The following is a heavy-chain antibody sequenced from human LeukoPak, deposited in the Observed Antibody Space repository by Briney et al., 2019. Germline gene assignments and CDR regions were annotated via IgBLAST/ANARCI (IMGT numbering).Heavy chain of an antibody. V-gene: IGHV4-59*08. D-gene: IGHD3-22*01. Sequence: SETLSLTCTVSGGSISSYYWSWLRQPPGKGLEGSGYIYYSGSTNYNPSLKSPVPIPVDTSQNHSSLKLSSVTAADTAVYYRARWPPPPGVYASSGYFDYWGQETLVTVSS. CDR2: IYYSGST. CDR1: GGSISSYY. CDR3: ARWPPPPGVYASSGYFDY. J-gene: IGHJ4*02.